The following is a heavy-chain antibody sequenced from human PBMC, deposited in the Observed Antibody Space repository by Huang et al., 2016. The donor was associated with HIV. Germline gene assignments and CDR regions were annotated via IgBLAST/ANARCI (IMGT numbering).Heavy chain of an antibody. J-gene: IGHJ2*01. V-gene: IGHV4-59*11. CDR1: CCSIRIHH. Sequence: QVQLQESGPGLVKPSETLSLSCTVSCCSIRIHHWSWIRPPPGKGLEWISTISYTVRTNYNPSLKSRVSMSLDTSKNNFSLKLTSVTAADTAVYYCARSPQIYQTSGLAHYYFDFWGRGTLVTVSS. CDR3: ARSPQIYQTSGLAHYYFDF. CDR2: ISYTVRT. D-gene: IGHD6-19*01.